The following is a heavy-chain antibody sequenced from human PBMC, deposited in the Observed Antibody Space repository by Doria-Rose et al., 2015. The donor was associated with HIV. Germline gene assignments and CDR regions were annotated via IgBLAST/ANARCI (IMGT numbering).Heavy chain of an antibody. J-gene: IGHJ4*01. CDR3: ARGACNSTTCFDEYFNY. D-gene: IGHD2-2*01. CDR1: GGSFSGYY. V-gene: IGHV4-34*01. Sequence: QVPLQQWGAGLLKPSETRSLTCAVYGGSFSGYYWSWIRQLPGRGLEWIGEINHSGTTNYNPSLKSRVTISLDTSKNQFSLELTSVTTADTAVYYCARGACNSTTCFDEYFNYWGQGTLITVSS. CDR2: INHSGTT.